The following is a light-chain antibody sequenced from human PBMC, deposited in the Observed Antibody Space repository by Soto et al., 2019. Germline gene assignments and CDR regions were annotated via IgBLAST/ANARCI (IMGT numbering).Light chain of an antibody. CDR1: QSISSY. J-gene: IGKJ1*01. CDR3: QQSYSPPWT. Sequence: DIQMTQSPSSLSASVGDRVTITCRASQSISSYLNWYQQKPGKAPKLLIYAASSLQSGVPSRFSGSASGTNFIPPISSRQPEDFATNYCQQSYSPPWTLGQGPRWKSN. CDR2: AAS. V-gene: IGKV1-39*01.